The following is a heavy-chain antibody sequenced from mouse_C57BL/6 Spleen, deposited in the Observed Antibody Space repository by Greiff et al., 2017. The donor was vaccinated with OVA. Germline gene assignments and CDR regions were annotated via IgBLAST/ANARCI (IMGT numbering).Heavy chain of an antibody. Sequence: QVHVKQPGAELVKPGASVKMSCKASGYTLTSYWITWVKQRPGQGLEWIGDIYPGSGSTNYNEKFKSKATLTVDTSSSTAYMQLSSLTSEDSAVYYCARNGYFSWFAYWGQGTLVTVSA. CDR1: GYTLTSYW. CDR2: IYPGSGST. J-gene: IGHJ3*01. D-gene: IGHD2-3*01. CDR3: ARNGYFSWFAY. V-gene: IGHV1-55*01.